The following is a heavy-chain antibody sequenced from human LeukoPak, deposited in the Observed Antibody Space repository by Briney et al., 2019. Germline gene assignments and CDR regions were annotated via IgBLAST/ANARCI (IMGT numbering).Heavy chain of an antibody. CDR2: INLNGDET. D-gene: IGHD6-19*01. V-gene: IGHV3-23*01. Sequence: GGSLILSCEASGFTFSNYGMAWFRQAPGKGLEWVSTINLNGDETHYADSVKGRFTISRDNSKSTLALRMSSLRVEDTAVYYCERDPSEYEYNRGWYRDFWGQGSQVIVSS. J-gene: IGHJ4*02. CDR1: GFTFSNYG. CDR3: ERDPSEYEYNRGWYRDF.